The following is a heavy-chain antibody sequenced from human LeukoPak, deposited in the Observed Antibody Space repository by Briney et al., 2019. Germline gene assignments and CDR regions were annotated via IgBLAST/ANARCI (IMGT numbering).Heavy chain of an antibody. Sequence: GSLRLSCAASGFTFYSYGMSWVRQAPGKGLEWVSGISGSGGTTYYADSVKGRFTITRDNSRNTVYLQVNSLRAEDTAVYYCAKDVKTLDAFDIWGRGTMVAVSS. CDR2: ISGSGGTT. V-gene: IGHV3-23*01. CDR3: AKDVKTLDAFDI. J-gene: IGHJ3*02. CDR1: GFTFYSYG.